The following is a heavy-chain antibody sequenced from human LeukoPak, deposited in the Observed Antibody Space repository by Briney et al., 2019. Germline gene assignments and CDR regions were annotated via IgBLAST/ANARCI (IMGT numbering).Heavy chain of an antibody. J-gene: IGHJ4*02. D-gene: IGHD3-22*01. V-gene: IGHV3-11*06. CDR2: ISSRSSYT. Sequence: GGSLRLSCAASGFTFSDYYMSWLRQAPGEGLEGVSYISSRSSYTNYADSVKGRFTISRDNAKNSLYLQMNSLRAEDTAVYYCARESFSGDSSGYYGYWGQGTLVTVSS. CDR1: GFTFSDYY. CDR3: ARESFSGDSSGYYGY.